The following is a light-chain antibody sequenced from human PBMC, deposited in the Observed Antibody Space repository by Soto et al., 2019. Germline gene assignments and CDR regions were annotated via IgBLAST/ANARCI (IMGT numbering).Light chain of an antibody. CDR1: ISDVGGYNY. V-gene: IGLV2-14*01. CDR2: EVS. Sequence: SLLRLPASVSGSPGQSIHISCTGSISDVGGYNYVSWYQENPGKAPRLMIYEVSNRPSGVSNSFSGSKSGNTASLTISGLQAEDEADYYCRSYTSSSRYVCGTGTKVTVL. J-gene: IGLJ1*01. CDR3: RSYTSSSRYV.